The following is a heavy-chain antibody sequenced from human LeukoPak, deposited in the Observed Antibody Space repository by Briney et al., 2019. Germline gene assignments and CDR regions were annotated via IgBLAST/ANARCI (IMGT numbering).Heavy chain of an antibody. D-gene: IGHD3-9*01. V-gene: IGHV4-34*01. CDR2: INHSGST. J-gene: IGHJ4*02. CDR1: GGSFSGYY. Sequence: SETLSLTCAVYGGSFSGYYWSWIRQPPGKGLEWIGEINHSGSTNYNPSLKSRVTISVDTSKNQFSLKLSSVTAADTAVYYCARGGAYHDILTGYDAVRYFDYWGQGTLVTVSS. CDR3: ARGGAYHDILTGYDAVRYFDY.